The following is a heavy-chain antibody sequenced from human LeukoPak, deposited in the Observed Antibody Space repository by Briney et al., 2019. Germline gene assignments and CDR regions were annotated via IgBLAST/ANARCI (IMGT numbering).Heavy chain of an antibody. CDR1: GFTFSSYG. CDR3: ARESGMQRYFDWLGY. D-gene: IGHD3-9*01. J-gene: IGHJ4*02. CDR2: IRYDGSNK. Sequence: PGGSLRLSCAASGFTFSSYGMHWVRQAPGKGLEWVAFIRYDGSNKYYADSVKGRFTISRDNSKNTLYLQMNSLRAEDTAVYYCARESGMQRYFDWLGYWGQGTLVTVSS. V-gene: IGHV3-30*02.